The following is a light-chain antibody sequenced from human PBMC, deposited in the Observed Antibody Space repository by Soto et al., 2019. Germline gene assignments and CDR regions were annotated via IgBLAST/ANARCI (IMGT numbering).Light chain of an antibody. CDR3: SSYTSITTVV. CDR1: SSDIGGYNY. Sequence: SVLTQPASVSGSPGQSITISCTGTSSDIGGYNYVSWYQQHPGKAPKLIIYEVSNRPSGVSNRFSGSKSGNTASLTISGLQAEDESDYYCSSYTSITTVVFGTGTKVTVL. CDR2: EVS. J-gene: IGLJ1*01. V-gene: IGLV2-14*01.